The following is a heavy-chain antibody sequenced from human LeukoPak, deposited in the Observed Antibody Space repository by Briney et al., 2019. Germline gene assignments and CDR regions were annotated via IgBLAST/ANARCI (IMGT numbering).Heavy chain of an antibody. V-gene: IGHV1-46*03. Sequence: ASVKVSCKAPGYTFTSDYIHWVRQAPGQGLEWMGRINPGGGGTSYAQKFQGRVTMTRDTSTSTVYMDLSSLSSEDTAVYYCSLDGGRDYYYGSGLEYWGQGTLVTVSS. D-gene: IGHD3-10*01. CDR3: SLDGGRDYYYGSGLEY. CDR2: INPGGGGT. J-gene: IGHJ4*02. CDR1: GYTFTSDY.